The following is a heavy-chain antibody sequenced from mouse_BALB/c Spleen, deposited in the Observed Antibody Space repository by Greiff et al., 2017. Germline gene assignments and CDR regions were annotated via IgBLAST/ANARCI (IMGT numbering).Heavy chain of an antibody. CDR2: ISSGGGST. J-gene: IGHJ1*01. CDR3: ARHEGGYFDV. Sequence: EVQVVESGGGLVKPGGSLKLSCAASGFAFSSYDMSWVRQTPEKRLEWVAYISSGGGSTYYPDTVKGRFTISRDNAKNTLYLQMSSLKSEDTAMYYCARHEGGYFDVWGAGTTVTVSS. V-gene: IGHV5-12-1*01. CDR1: GFAFSSYD. D-gene: IGHD1-1*02.